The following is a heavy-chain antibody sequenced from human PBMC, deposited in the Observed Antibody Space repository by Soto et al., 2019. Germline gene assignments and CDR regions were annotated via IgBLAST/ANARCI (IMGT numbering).Heavy chain of an antibody. CDR3: AQGLATTVDYYHYGMDV. Sequence: PGGSLRLSCAASGFTFSNYAMTWVRQAPGKGLEWVSGISGSGGSTYYADSVKGRFTISRDNSKNTLYLQMNSLRVEDTAVYYCAQGLATTVDYYHYGMDVWGQGTTVTVS. V-gene: IGHV3-23*01. CDR2: ISGSGGST. CDR1: GFTFSNYA. J-gene: IGHJ6*02. D-gene: IGHD1-1*01.